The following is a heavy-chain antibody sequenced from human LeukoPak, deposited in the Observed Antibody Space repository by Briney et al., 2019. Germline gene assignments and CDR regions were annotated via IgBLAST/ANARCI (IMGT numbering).Heavy chain of an antibody. Sequence: SVKVSCKASGGTFSSYAISWVRQAPGQGLEWMGGIIPIFGTANYAQKFRGRVTITADESTSTAYMELSSLRSEDTAVYYCARGLPDIVVVPAAGAYYFDYWGQGTLVTVSS. V-gene: IGHV1-69*01. CDR1: GGTFSSYA. D-gene: IGHD2-2*01. J-gene: IGHJ4*02. CDR2: IIPIFGTA. CDR3: ARGLPDIVVVPAAGAYYFDY.